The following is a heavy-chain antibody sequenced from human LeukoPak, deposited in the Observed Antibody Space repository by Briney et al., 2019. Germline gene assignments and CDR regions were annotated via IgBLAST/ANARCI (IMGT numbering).Heavy chain of an antibody. Sequence: GRSLRLSCAASGFTFSSYAMHWARQATGEGVEWVADISYGGSNKYYADPVKGRFTISRDNSKNTLYPQMNSLRAKDTAVYYCARGTAVVLWFGAQSGLDPWGQGTLVTVSS. J-gene: IGHJ5*02. CDR1: GFTFSSYA. CDR2: ISYGGSNK. D-gene: IGHD3-10*01. CDR3: ARGTAVVLWFGAQSGLDP. V-gene: IGHV3-30*04.